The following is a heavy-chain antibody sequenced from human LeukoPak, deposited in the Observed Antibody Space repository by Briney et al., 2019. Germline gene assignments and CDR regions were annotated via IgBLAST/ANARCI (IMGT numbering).Heavy chain of an antibody. Sequence: GGSLRLSCAASGFTFSSYAMHWVRQAPGKGLEWVAVISYDGSNKYYADSVKGRFTISRDNSKTTLYLQMNSLRAEDTAVYYWARDSGRSIAAAGTESFDIWGQGTMVTVSS. CDR3: ARDSGRSIAAAGTESFDI. V-gene: IGHV3-30-3*01. J-gene: IGHJ3*02. D-gene: IGHD6-13*01. CDR1: GFTFSSYA. CDR2: ISYDGSNK.